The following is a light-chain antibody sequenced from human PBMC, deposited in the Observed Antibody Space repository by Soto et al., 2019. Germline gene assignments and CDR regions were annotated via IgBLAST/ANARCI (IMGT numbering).Light chain of an antibody. CDR3: QQYGRWPVT. V-gene: IGKV3-15*01. Sequence: EVVMTQSPATLSVSPGERVTFSCRASQSVTSNLAWYQHKPGQSPRLLISDASTRASGIPPSFSGSGSGTEFTLTIDRLQSADFAVYYCQQYGRWPVTFGGGTKVEIK. CDR1: QSVTSN. J-gene: IGKJ4*01. CDR2: DAS.